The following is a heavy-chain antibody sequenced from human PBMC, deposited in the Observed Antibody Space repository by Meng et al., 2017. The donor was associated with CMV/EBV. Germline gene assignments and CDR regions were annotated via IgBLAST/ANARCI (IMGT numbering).Heavy chain of an antibody. V-gene: IGHV3-53*01. J-gene: IGHJ4*02. CDR2: IYSGGST. CDR1: GFTFSSYW. D-gene: IGHD1-14*01. Sequence: GESLKISCAASGFTFSSYWMHWVRQAPGKGLEWVSVIYSGGSTYYADSVKGRFTISRDNSKNTLYLQMNSLRAEDTAVYYCARDLGSSGINWGQGTLVTVSS. CDR3: ARDLGSSGIN.